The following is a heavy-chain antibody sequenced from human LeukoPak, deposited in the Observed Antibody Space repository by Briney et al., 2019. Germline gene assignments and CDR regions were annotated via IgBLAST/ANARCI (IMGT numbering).Heavy chain of an antibody. V-gene: IGHV4-59*01. CDR2: LYYSGST. D-gene: IGHD2-15*01. CDR1: SASISIYS. CDR3: AKGEGNVGGGRLALGTYYYFYMDV. Sequence: SETLSLTCTVSSASISIYSWSWIRQPPGRGLEWFGSLYYSGSTSYNPSLQTRVTMSVDTSKNQFSLSLTSVTAADTAVYYCAKGEGNVGGGRLALGTYYYFYMDVWGKGTTVTVSS. J-gene: IGHJ6*03.